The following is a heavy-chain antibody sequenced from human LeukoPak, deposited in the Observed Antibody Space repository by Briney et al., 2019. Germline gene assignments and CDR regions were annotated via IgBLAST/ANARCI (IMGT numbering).Heavy chain of an antibody. Sequence: SVKVSCKASGGTFSSYAISWVRQAPGQGLEWMGGIIPIFGTANYAQKFQGRVTITADESTSTAYMELSSLRSDDTAVYYCARTDYDILTGYYFDYWGQGTLVTVSS. CDR1: GGTFSSYA. V-gene: IGHV1-69*13. J-gene: IGHJ4*02. CDR3: ARTDYDILTGYYFDY. D-gene: IGHD3-9*01. CDR2: IIPIFGTA.